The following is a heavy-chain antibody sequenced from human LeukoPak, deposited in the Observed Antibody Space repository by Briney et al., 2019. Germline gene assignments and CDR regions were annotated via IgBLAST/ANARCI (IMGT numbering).Heavy chain of an antibody. CDR3: TTDSFGYCSSTSCYPGSDAFDI. Sequence: GGSLRLSCAASGFTFSNAWMSWVRQAPGKGLEWVGRIKSKTDGGTTDYAAPVKGRFTISRDDSKNTLYLQMNSLKTEDTAVYYCTTDSFGYCSSTSCYPGSDAFDIWGQGTMVTVSS. CDR1: GFTFSNAW. D-gene: IGHD2-2*01. V-gene: IGHV3-15*01. CDR2: IKSKTDGGTT. J-gene: IGHJ3*02.